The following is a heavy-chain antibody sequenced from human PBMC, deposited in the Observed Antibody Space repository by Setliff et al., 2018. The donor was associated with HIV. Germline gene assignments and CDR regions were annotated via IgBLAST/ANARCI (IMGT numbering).Heavy chain of an antibody. Sequence: SETLSLTCTVSGGSISSGGYYWSWIRQHPGKGLEWIGYIYYSGSTYYNPSLKSRVTISVDTSKNQFSLKLSSVTAADTAVYYYARGGVSVNWFDPWGQGTLVTVSS. CDR2: IYYSGST. J-gene: IGHJ5*02. V-gene: IGHV4-31*03. CDR1: GGSISSGGYY. CDR3: ARGGVSVNWFDP. D-gene: IGHD4-17*01.